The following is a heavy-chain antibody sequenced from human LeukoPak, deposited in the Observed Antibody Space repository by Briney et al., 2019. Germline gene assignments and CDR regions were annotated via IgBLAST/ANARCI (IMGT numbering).Heavy chain of an antibody. CDR2: IYYSGST. CDR1: GDSISSGGLY. J-gene: IGHJ6*02. CDR3: ARVLYGSGSPYYYYGVDV. V-gene: IGHV4-31*03. Sequence: SETLSLTCTVSGDSISSGGLYWSWIRQHPGKGLEWIGYIYYSGSTYYNPSLKSRVTISVERSKNQFSLKLSSVTAADTAVYYYARVLYGSGSPYYYYGVDVWGQGTTVTVSS. D-gene: IGHD3-10*01.